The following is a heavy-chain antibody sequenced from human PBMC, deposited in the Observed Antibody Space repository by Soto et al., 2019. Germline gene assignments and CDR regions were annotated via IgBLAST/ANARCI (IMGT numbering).Heavy chain of an antibody. CDR1: GYRMTGDG. D-gene: IGHD6-6*01. CDR2: ISAYNGNT. Sequence: ASVTGACKGSGYRMTGDGGGWVRQANGQGLEWMGWISAYNGNTNYAQKLQGRVTMTTDTSTSTAYMELRSLRSDDTAVYYCARGIAARHDYYYGMDVWGQGTTVTVSS. J-gene: IGHJ6*02. V-gene: IGHV1-18*01. CDR3: ARGIAARHDYYYGMDV.